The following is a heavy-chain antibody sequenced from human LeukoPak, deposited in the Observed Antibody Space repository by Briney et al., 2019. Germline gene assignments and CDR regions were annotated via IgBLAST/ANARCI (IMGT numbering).Heavy chain of an antibody. Sequence: GGSLRLSCAASGFTFSSYAMSWVRQAPGKGLEWVSAITDSGGNTYYAAPVKGRFTISRDNSKNTLYLQMNSLRAEDTALYYCARAGHCTNGICYTPDFDYWGQGTTVTVSS. J-gene: IGHJ4*03. V-gene: IGHV3-23*01. CDR1: GFTFSSYA. D-gene: IGHD2-8*01. CDR2: ITDSGGNT. CDR3: ARAGHCTNGICYTPDFDY.